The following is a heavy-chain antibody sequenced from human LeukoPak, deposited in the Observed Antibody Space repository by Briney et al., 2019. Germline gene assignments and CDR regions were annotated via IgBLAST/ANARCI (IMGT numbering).Heavy chain of an antibody. CDR3: AKDPGYSSGWYTGGPFDY. CDR1: GFTFSSYG. V-gene: IGHV3-30*18. CDR2: ISYDGSNK. Sequence: PGRSLRLSCAASGFTFSSYGMHWVRQAPGKGLEWVAVISYDGSNKYYADSVKGRFSISRDNSKNTLYLQMNSLRAEDTAVYYCAKDPGYSSGWYTGGPFDYWGQGTLVTVSS. D-gene: IGHD6-19*01. J-gene: IGHJ4*02.